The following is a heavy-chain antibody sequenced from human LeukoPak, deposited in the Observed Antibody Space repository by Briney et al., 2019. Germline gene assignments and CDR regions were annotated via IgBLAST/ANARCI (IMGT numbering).Heavy chain of an antibody. V-gene: IGHV3-23*01. CDR3: AKREQENPGVDYMDV. CDR1: GFTFSSYA. Sequence: PGGSLRLSCAASGFTFSSYAMSWVRQAPGKGLEWVPAISGSGGSTYYADSVKGRFTISRDNSKNTLYLQMNSLRAEDTAVYYCAKREQENPGVDYMDVWGKGTTVTVSS. CDR2: ISGSGGST. J-gene: IGHJ6*03. D-gene: IGHD1/OR15-1a*01.